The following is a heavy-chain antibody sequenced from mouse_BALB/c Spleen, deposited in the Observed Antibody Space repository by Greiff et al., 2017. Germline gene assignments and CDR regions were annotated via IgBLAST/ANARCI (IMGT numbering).Heavy chain of an antibody. CDR3: AKFAYAMDY. V-gene: IGHV3-6*02. CDR1: GYSITSGYY. CDR2: ISYDGSN. Sequence: EVKLMESGPGLVKPSQSLSLTCSVTGYSITSGYYWNWIRQFPGNKLEWMGYISYDGSNNYNPSLKNRISITRDTSKNQFFLKLNSVTTEDTATYYCAKFAYAMDYWGQGTSVTVSS. J-gene: IGHJ4*01.